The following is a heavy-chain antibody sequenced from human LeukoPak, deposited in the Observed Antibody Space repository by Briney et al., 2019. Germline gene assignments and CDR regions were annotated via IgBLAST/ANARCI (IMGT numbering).Heavy chain of an antibody. CDR3: AKADCSGGSCYWEYFQH. D-gene: IGHD2-15*01. Sequence: GRSLRLSCAASGFTFSSYAMHWVRQAPGKGLEWVAVISYDGSNKYYADSVKGRFTISRDNSKNTLYLQMNSLRAEDTAVYYCAKADCSGGSCYWEYFQHWGQGTLVTVSS. V-gene: IGHV3-30-3*01. CDR1: GFTFSSYA. CDR2: ISYDGSNK. J-gene: IGHJ1*01.